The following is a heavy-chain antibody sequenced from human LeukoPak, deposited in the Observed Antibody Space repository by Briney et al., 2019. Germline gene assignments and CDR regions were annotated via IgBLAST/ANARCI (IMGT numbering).Heavy chain of an antibody. Sequence: SETLSLTCAVYGGSFSGYYWSWVRQPPGKGLEWIGEINHSGSTNYNPSLKSRVTISVDTSKNQFSLKLSSVTAEDTAVYYCARDPFWGQGTLVTVSS. J-gene: IGHJ4*02. V-gene: IGHV4-34*01. CDR3: ARDPF. CDR2: INHSGST. CDR1: GGSFSGYY.